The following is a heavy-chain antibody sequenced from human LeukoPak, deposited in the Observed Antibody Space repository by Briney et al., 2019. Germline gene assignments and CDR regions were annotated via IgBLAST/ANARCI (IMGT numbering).Heavy chain of an antibody. V-gene: IGHV3-23*01. CDR3: AKGAYCSGGSCYEVHALDI. CDR2: ISGNGDDT. J-gene: IGHJ3*02. Sequence: GGSLRLSRAASGFSPGIYGMTWVPDAPGKGLEWVSTISGNGDDTFYADSVEGRVTISRDNSKNTLFLQKNSARAEDTAIYFCAKGAYCSGGSCYEVHALDIWGQGTMVTVSS. D-gene: IGHD2-15*01. CDR1: GFSPGIYG.